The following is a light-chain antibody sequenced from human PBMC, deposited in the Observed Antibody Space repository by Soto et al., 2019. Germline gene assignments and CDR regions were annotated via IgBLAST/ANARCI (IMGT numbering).Light chain of an antibody. V-gene: IGKV4-1*01. CDR1: QNVLYKSNNENY. J-gene: IGKJ2*01. Sequence: DIVMTQSPDSLAVSLGERATINCKSSQNVLYKSNNENYLAWFQQKPGQPPKLLIYWASTRKSGVPDRFTGSGSGSDFTLTISSLQAEDVAVYYCQQYYKTPPYTFGQGTKLDI. CDR2: WAS. CDR3: QQYYKTPPYT.